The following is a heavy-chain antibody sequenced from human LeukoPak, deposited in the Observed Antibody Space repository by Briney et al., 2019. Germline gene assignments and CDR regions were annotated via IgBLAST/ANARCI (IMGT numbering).Heavy chain of an antibody. CDR1: GFNFGDYA. Sequence: PGGSLRLSCTASGFNFGDYAMSWVRQAPGKGLEWVGFIRSKAYGGTTEYAASVKGRFTISRDDSKSIAYLQMNSLKSEDTAVYHCTRGRSWFDPWGQGTLVTVSS. CDR3: TRGRSWFDP. V-gene: IGHV3-49*04. CDR2: IRSKAYGGTT. J-gene: IGHJ5*02.